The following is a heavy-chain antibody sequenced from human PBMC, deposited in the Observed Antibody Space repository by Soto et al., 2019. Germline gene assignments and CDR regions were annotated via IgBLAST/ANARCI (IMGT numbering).Heavy chain of an antibody. D-gene: IGHD6-19*01. CDR3: ARVAVVTRGIDY. CDR2: VNERGTDS. V-gene: IGHV3-74*01. J-gene: IGHJ4*02. Sequence: VGSLRLSCVASGFTFSDSWMHWVRQAPGKGLVWVSRVNERGTDSNYADSVKGRFTISRDNAKNTVYLQMNGLRAEDTAVYYCARVAVVTRGIDYWGQGTLVTVSS. CDR1: GFTFSDSW.